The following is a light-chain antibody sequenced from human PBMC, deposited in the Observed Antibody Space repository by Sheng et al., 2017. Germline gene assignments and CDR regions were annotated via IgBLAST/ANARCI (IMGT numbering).Light chain of an antibody. CDR1: QSISSW. Sequence: DIQMTQSPSTLSASVGDRVTITCRASQSISSWLAWYQQKPGKAPKLLIYKASGLESGVPSRFSGSASGTEFTLTISSLQPDDFAAYYCLQYDSYPRTFGQGTEGGN. CDR2: KAS. J-gene: IGKJ1*01. V-gene: IGKV1-5*03. CDR3: LQYDSYPRT.